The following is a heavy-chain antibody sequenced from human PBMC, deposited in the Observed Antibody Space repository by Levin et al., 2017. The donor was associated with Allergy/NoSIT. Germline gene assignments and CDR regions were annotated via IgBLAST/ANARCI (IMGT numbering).Heavy chain of an antibody. J-gene: IGHJ4*02. CDR3: ARSYDSSGYYYRPFDY. CDR2: IIPILGIA. CDR1: GGTFSSYT. V-gene: IGHV1-69*02. D-gene: IGHD3-22*01. Sequence: KISCKASGGTFSSYTISWVRQAPGQGLEWMGRIIPILGIANYAQKFQGRVTITADKSTSTAYMELSSLRSEDTAVYYCARSYDSSGYYYRPFDYWGQGTLVTVSS.